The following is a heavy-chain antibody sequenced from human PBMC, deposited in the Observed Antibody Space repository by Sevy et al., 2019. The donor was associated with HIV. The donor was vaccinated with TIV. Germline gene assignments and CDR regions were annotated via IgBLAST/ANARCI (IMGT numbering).Heavy chain of an antibody. CDR3: ARDGYSSAPYGMDV. CDR2: IIPIFGTA. J-gene: IGHJ6*02. V-gene: IGHV1-69*13. D-gene: IGHD6-19*01. Sequence: ASVKVSCKASGGTFSSYAISWVRQAPGQGLEWMGGIIPIFGTANYSQKFQGRVTITADESTSTAYMELSSLRSEDTAVYYCARDGYSSAPYGMDVWGQGTTVTVSS. CDR1: GGTFSSYA.